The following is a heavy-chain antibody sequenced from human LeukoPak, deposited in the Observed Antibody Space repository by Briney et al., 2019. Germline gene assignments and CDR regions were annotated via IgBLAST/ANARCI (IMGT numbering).Heavy chain of an antibody. CDR2: IKQDGSEK. D-gene: IGHD3-16*01. CDR3: ARDRLGAEYDY. J-gene: IGHJ4*02. V-gene: IGHV3-7*01. CDR1: GFTFSSYW. Sequence: GGSLRLSCAASGFTFSSYWMSWVRQAPGKGLEWVANIKQDGSEKYYVDSVKGRFTISRDNAKKSLYLQMNSLRAEDTAVYYCARDRLGAEYDYWGQGTLVSVSS.